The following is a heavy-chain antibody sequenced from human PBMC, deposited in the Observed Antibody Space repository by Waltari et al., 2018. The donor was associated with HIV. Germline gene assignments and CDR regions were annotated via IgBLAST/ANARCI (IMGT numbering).Heavy chain of an antibody. Sequence: QVQLQQWGAGVLKHSETLSLSCAVYGGSFTGYHWNWIRQTPGKGLEWIGKIDQSGSTKYNPSLKNRVTISLDTSKNQFSLRLKSLTAADTAVYYCARGPRVLAGTDEYFQDWGQGALISVSS. D-gene: IGHD1-1*01. CDR1: GGSFTGYH. CDR2: IDQSGST. J-gene: IGHJ1*01. V-gene: IGHV4-34*02. CDR3: ARGPRVLAGTDEYFQD.